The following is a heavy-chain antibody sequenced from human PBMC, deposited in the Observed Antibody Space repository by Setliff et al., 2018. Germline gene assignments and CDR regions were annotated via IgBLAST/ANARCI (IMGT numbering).Heavy chain of an antibody. J-gene: IGHJ4*02. V-gene: IGHV1-18*01. CDR1: GYTFSTYG. CDR2: ISAYNGNT. Sequence: ASVKVSCKASGYTFSTYGITWVRQAPGQGLEWMGWISAYNGNTNYAQKLQCRVTMTTDTTTSTAYMELRSLRTDDKAVYYCARTVYYDSSGYCVWGQGTQVTVSS. CDR3: ARTVYYDSSGYCV. D-gene: IGHD3-22*01.